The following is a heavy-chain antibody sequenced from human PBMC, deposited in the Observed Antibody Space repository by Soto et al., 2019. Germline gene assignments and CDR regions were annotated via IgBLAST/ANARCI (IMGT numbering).Heavy chain of an antibody. CDR1: GGTFSSYA. V-gene: IGHV1-69*13. CDR2: IIPIFGTA. D-gene: IGHD4-4*01. Sequence: SVKVSCKASGGTFSSYAISWVRQAPGQGLEWMGGIIPIFGTANYAQKFQGRVTITADESTSTAYMELSSLRSEDAAVYYCARVVVSGTVTTDYYYYGMDVWGQGTTVTASS. CDR3: ARVVVSGTVTTDYYYYGMDV. J-gene: IGHJ6*02.